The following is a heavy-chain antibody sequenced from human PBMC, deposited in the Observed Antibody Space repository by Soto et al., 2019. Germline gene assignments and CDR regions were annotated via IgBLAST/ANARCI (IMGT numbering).Heavy chain of an antibody. J-gene: IGHJ5*02. V-gene: IGHV3-21*01. CDR2: ISSSSSYI. CDR1: GFTFSSYI. CDR3: ARAIPYNYYDSSGPMGWFDP. Sequence: GGSLRLSCAASGFTFSSYIMNWVRQAPGKEQKWVSSISSSSSYIYYADSVKGRFTISRDNAKNSLYLQMNSLRAEDTVVYYCARAIPYNYYDSSGPMGWFDPWGQGTLV. D-gene: IGHD3-22*01.